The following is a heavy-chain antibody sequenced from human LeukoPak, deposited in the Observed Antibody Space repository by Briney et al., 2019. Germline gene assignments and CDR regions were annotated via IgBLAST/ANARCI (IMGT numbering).Heavy chain of an antibody. J-gene: IGHJ4*02. CDR1: GGSISSSSYY. D-gene: IGHD5-18*01. V-gene: IGHV4-39*01. CDR2: FYYSGST. CDR3: ARLSKQLWSDY. Sequence: SETLSLTCTVSGGSISSSSYYWGWVRQPPGKGLEWIGSFYYSGSTYYNPSLKSRVTISVDTSKNQFSLKLSSVTAADTAVYYCARLSKQLWSDYWGQGTLVTVSS.